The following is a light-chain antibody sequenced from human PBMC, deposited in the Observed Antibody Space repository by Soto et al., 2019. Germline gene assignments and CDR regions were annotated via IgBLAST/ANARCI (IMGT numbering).Light chain of an antibody. V-gene: IGLV2-14*01. CDR1: SSDVGGYNY. Sequence: QSALTQPASVSGSLGQSITISCTGTSSDVGGYNYVSWYQQHPGKVPKLMIYEVNNRPSGVSNRFSGSKSVNTASLTISGLQADDEADYYCSSFTSSSTQVFGGGTQLTVL. CDR3: SSFTSSSTQV. J-gene: IGLJ3*02. CDR2: EVN.